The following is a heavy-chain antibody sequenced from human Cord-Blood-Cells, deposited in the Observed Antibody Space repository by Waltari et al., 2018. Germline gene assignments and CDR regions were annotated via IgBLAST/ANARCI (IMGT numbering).Heavy chain of an antibody. CDR3: ATDRITFGGVIGWFDY. J-gene: IGHJ4*02. D-gene: IGHD3-16*02. CDR2: FDPEDGET. Sequence: QVQLVKSGAEVKKPGASVKVSCKVSGYTSTELSMHWVQTAAGKGLEWMGGFDPEDGETIYAQKFQGRVTMTEDTSTDTAYMELSSLRSEDTAVYYCATDRITFGGVIGWFDYWGQGTLVTVSS. V-gene: IGHV1-24*01. CDR1: GYTSTELS.